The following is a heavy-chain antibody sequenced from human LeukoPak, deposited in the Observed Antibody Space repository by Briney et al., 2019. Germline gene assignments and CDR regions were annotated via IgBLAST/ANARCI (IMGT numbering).Heavy chain of an antibody. CDR2: INPNSGGT. D-gene: IGHD1-26*01. V-gene: IGHV1-2*02. CDR1: GYTFTGYY. Sequence: ASVKVSCKASGYTFTGYYMHWVRQAPGQGLEWMGWINPNSGGTNYAQKFQGRVTMTRDTSISTAYMELSRLRSDDTAVYYGALDVSGSYYGAYYFDYWGQGTLVTVSS. CDR3: ALDVSGSYYGAYYFDY. J-gene: IGHJ4*02.